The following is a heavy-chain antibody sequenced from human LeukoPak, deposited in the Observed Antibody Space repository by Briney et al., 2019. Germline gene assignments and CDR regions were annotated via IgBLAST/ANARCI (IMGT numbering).Heavy chain of an antibody. CDR1: RFTFSSYG. Sequence: PGGSLRLSCAASRFTFSSYGMHWVRQAPGKGLEWVAFIRYDGSNKYYADSVKGRFTISRDNSKNTLYLQMSSLRAEDTAVYYCAKDHYYDSSGKGGFDYWGQGTLVTVSS. CDR2: IRYDGSNK. V-gene: IGHV3-30*02. D-gene: IGHD3-22*01. CDR3: AKDHYYDSSGKGGFDY. J-gene: IGHJ4*02.